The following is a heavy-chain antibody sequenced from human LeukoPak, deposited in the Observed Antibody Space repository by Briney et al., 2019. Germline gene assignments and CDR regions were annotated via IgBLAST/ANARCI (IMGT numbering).Heavy chain of an antibody. CDR2: IYSGGST. V-gene: IGHV3-66*04. D-gene: IGHD3-10*01. CDR3: ARLRWFGEPLNWFDP. Sequence: PGGSLRLSCAASGFTVSSNYMSWVRQAPGKGLEWVSVIYSGGSTYYADSVKGRFTISRDNSKNTLYLQMNSLRAEDTAVYYCARLRWFGEPLNWFDPWGQGTLVTVSS. J-gene: IGHJ5*02. CDR1: GFTVSSNY.